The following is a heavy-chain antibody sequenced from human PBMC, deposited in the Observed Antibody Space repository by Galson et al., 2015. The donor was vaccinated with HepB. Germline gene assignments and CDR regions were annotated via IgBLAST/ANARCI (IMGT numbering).Heavy chain of an antibody. CDR1: GFTFSTYS. CDR3: ARGRGDIGGYYAFDY. J-gene: IGHJ4*02. D-gene: IGHD3-22*01. V-gene: IGHV3-21*06. CDR2: VSSSSIYK. Sequence: SLRLSCAASGFTFSTYSLNWVRQAPGKGLKWVSAVSSSSIYKYYADSVKGRFTISRDNAKSPLYVQMNNLRVEDTAVYYCARGRGDIGGYYAFDYWGKGALVTVSS.